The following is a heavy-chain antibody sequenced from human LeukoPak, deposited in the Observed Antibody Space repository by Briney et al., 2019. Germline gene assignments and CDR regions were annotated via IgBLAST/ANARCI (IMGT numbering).Heavy chain of an antibody. CDR1: GFTFSNYW. J-gene: IGHJ4*02. Sequence: GGSLRLSCAASGFTFSNYWMSWVRQAPGKGLEWVADIKRDGSEEYYVDSVKGRFTISRDNAKNTLYLQMNSLRAEDTAVYYCARDRGDYYDSSGYLNWGQGTLVTVSS. D-gene: IGHD3-22*01. V-gene: IGHV3-7*01. CDR2: IKRDGSEE. CDR3: ARDRGDYYDSSGYLN.